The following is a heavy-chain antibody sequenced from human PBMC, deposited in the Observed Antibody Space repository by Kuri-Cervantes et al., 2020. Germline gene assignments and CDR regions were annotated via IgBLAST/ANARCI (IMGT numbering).Heavy chain of an antibody. CDR1: GDSVSSNSAA. CDR2: AYYRSKWFN. CDR3: ARDSLSGSSGWYGGPSWFDP. V-gene: IGHV6-1*01. Sequence: SQTLSLTCDISGDSVSSNSAAWNWIRQSPSRGLEWLGRAYYRSKWFNNYAVSVKSRITINPDTSKNQFSLKLSSVTAADTAVYYCARDSLSGSSGWYGGPSWFDPWGQGTLVTVSS. D-gene: IGHD6-19*01. J-gene: IGHJ5*02.